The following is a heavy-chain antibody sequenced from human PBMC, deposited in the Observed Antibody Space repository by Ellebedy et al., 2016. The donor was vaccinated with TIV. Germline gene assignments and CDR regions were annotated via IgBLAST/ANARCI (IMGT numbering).Heavy chain of an antibody. Sequence: GESLKISCAASGFPFSSSWVHWVRQVPGKGLEWVARINGAGSNIGYAASVKGRFTISRDNAKSTLYLQMNSLRAEDTAVYYCARDPYKWNGPFDYWGQGTLVTVSS. CDR1: GFPFSSSW. D-gene: IGHD1-20*01. J-gene: IGHJ4*02. V-gene: IGHV3-74*01. CDR3: ARDPYKWNGPFDY. CDR2: INGAGSNI.